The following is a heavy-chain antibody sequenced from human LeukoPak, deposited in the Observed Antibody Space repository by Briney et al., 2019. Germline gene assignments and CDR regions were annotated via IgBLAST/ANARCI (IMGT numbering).Heavy chain of an antibody. Sequence: AGGSLRLSCAASGFTFSSFAMSWARQTPGKGLAWVSTINAAGDDTFYSASVKGRFTISRDNSRSTLYLQMNSLRAEDTAVYYCARDPSYASSWYHYMDVWGKGTTVTVSS. CDR3: ARDPSYASSWYHYMDV. CDR1: GFTFSSFA. D-gene: IGHD6-13*01. J-gene: IGHJ6*03. CDR2: INAAGDDT. V-gene: IGHV3-23*01.